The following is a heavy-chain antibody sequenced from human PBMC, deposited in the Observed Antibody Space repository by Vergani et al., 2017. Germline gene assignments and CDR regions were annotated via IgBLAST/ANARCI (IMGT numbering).Heavy chain of an antibody. CDR2: IYYSGST. Sequence: QVQLQESGPGLVKPSETLSLTCTVSNDSVSNTFYYWGWIRQTPGKGLEWIGSIYYSGSTYYNPSLESRVTMSVDTSKSQFSLKLSSVTAADTAVYYCARDPLGDAVTTGGDYWGQGTLVTVSS. CDR3: ARDPLGDAVTTGGDY. J-gene: IGHJ4*02. D-gene: IGHD4-17*01. V-gene: IGHV4-39*07. CDR1: NDSVSNTFYY.